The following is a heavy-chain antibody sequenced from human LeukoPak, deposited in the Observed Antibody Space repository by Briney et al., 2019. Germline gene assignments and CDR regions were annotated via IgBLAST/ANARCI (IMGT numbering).Heavy chain of an antibody. CDR3: ARNPLPKQQLVPLYYYYMDV. V-gene: IGHV4-61*02. CDR1: GGSISSGSYY. Sequence: SQTLSLTCTVSGGSISSGSYYWSWIRQPAGKGLEWIGRIYTSGSTNYNPSLKSRVTISVDTSKNQFSLKLSSVTAADTAVYYCARNPLPKQQLVPLYYYYMDVWGKGTTVTVSS. J-gene: IGHJ6*03. D-gene: IGHD6-13*01. CDR2: IYTSGST.